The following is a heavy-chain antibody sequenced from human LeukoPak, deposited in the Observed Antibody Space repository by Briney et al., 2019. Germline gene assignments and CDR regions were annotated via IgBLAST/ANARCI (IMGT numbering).Heavy chain of an antibody. V-gene: IGHV3-21*06. CDR3: GGEFSSSPASMDV. CDR2: ISSTSDSI. CDR1: GFAFRTCT. Sequence: GGSLRLSCAASGFAFRTCTMNWVRQAPGKGLEWVSFISSTSDSIYYADSVKGRFTISRDNAKNSLFLHMNSLREEDTAVYYCGGEFSSSPASMDVWGQGATVTVSS. D-gene: IGHD6-13*01. J-gene: IGHJ6*02.